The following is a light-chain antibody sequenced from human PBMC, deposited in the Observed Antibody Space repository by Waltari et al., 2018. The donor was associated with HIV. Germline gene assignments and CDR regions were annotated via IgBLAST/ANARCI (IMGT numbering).Light chain of an antibody. CDR2: KAS. CDR1: QTISSW. Sequence: DIQTTQSPSTLSAPVGDRVTITCRASQTISSWLAWYQQKPGKAPKLLIYKASTLESGVPSRFSGSGSGTEFTLTISSLQPDDFATYYCQQYNSFTWTFGQGTKVEIK. CDR3: QQYNSFTWT. J-gene: IGKJ1*01. V-gene: IGKV1-5*03.